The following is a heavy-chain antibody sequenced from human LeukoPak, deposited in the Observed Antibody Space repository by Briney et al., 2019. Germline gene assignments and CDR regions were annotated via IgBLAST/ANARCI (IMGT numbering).Heavy chain of an antibody. J-gene: IGHJ6*03. CDR2: IYTSGST. Sequence: SETLSLTCTVSGGSISSYYWSWIRQPAGKGLEWIGRIYTSGSTNYNPSLKSRVTMSVDTSKNQFSLKLSSVTAADTAVYYCARDKAAAGYYYYYYMDVWGKGTTVTVSS. V-gene: IGHV4-4*07. CDR3: ARDKAAAGYYYYYYMDV. D-gene: IGHD6-13*01. CDR1: GGSISSYY.